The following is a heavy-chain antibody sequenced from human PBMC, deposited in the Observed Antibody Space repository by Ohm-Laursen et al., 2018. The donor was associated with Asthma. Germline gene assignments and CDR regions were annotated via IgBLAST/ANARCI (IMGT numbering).Heavy chain of an antibody. CDR1: GFSLSTNGVG. CDR2: IYWDDAK. J-gene: IGHJ5*02. CDR3: AHSRAWIGFWSGYLNWFDP. D-gene: IGHD3-3*01. Sequence: TQTLTLTSTFSGFSLSTNGVGVGWIRQPPGKALEWLALIYWDDAKHYSPSLKSRLTITKDTSKNQVVLTMTNMDPVDTATYYCAHSRAWIGFWSGYLNWFDPWGQGTLVTVSS. V-gene: IGHV2-5*02.